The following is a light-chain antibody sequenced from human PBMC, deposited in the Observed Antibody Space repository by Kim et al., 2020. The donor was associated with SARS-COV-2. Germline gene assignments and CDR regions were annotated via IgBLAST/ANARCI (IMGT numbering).Light chain of an antibody. J-gene: IGLJ3*02. CDR3: NSRDSSGNLWV. CDR1: SLGCYY. Sequence: ALGKTVRITCQGDSLGCYYASRNQQKPGQAPVLVMYGKNNRTSGIPDRFSGSSSGNTAPLTITGAQAEDEADYYCNSRDSSGNLWVFGGGTQLTVL. CDR2: GKN. V-gene: IGLV3-19*01.